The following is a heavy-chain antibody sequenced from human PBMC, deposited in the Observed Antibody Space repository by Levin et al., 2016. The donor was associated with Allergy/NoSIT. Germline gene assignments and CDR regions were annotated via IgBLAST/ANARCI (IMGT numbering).Heavy chain of an antibody. Sequence: GGSLRLSCAASGFTFSIYWMHWLRQTPEKGLVCVARINADGSQTDYADSVKGRFTISRDNAKNSLYLQMNSLRVEDTAVYYCACWRSGGSGWFDYWGQGTLVTVSS. CDR1: GFTFSIYW. V-gene: IGHV3-74*01. D-gene: IGHD2-15*01. CDR2: INADGSQT. CDR3: ACWRSGGSGWFDY. J-gene: IGHJ4*02.